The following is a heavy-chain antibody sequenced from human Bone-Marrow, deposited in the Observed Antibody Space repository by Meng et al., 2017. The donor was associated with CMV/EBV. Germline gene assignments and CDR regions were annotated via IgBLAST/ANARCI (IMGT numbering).Heavy chain of an antibody. CDR3: AGSSDSSGSYPPAWLDP. CDR2: TYYRSKWYN. V-gene: IGHV6-1*01. J-gene: IGHJ5*02. D-gene: IGHD3-22*01. Sequence: SQTLSLTCAISGDSVSSRSADWNWNRQSPSRGLEWLGRTYYRSKWYNDYAGSVKSRITINPDTSMNLFSLQLNSVTPEDTAVYYCAGSSDSSGSYPPAWLDPWGQGTLVTVSS. CDR1: GDSVSSRSAD.